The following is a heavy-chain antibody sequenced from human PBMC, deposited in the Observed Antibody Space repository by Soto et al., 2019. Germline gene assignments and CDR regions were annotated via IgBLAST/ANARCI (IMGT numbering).Heavy chain of an antibody. CDR1: GYTFTSYG. CDR3: ARDGAAKSRDWFDP. Sequence: ASVKVSCKASGYTFTSYGIRWVRQAPGQGLEWMGWISAYNGNTNYAQKLQGRVTMTTDTSTSTAYMELRSLRSDDTAVYYCARDGAAKSRDWFDPWGQGTLVTVSS. CDR2: ISAYNGNT. J-gene: IGHJ5*02. V-gene: IGHV1-18*01.